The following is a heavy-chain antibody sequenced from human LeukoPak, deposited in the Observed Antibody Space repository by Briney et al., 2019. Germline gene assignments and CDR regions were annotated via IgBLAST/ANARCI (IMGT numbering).Heavy chain of an antibody. V-gene: IGHV3-7*01. CDR1: GFTFSSYW. CDR2: IKQDGSEK. D-gene: IGHD5-18*01. J-gene: IGHJ4*02. Sequence: GGPLRLSCAASGFTFSSYWMRWVRQAPGKGLEWVANIKQDGSEKYYVDSVKGRFTISRDNAKNSLYLQMNSLRAEDTAVYYCARGRRLWSSYYFDYWGQGTLVTVSS. CDR3: ARGRRLWSSYYFDY.